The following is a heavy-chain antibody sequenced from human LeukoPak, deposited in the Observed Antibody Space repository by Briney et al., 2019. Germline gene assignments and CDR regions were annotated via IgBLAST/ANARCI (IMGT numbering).Heavy chain of an antibody. Sequence: SETLSLTCTVSGGSISSGGYYWSWIRQHPGKGLEWIGYIYYSGSTYYNPSLKSRVTISVDTSKNQFSLKLSSVTAADSAVYYCAREIGVDYGGNYFDYWGQGTLVTVSS. CDR2: IYYSGST. V-gene: IGHV4-31*03. D-gene: IGHD4-23*01. J-gene: IGHJ4*02. CDR1: GGSISSGGYY. CDR3: AREIGVDYGGNYFDY.